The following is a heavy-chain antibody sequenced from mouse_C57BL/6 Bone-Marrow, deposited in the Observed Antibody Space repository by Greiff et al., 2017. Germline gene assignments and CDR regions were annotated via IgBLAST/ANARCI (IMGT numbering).Heavy chain of an antibody. V-gene: IGHV3-6*01. CDR2: ISYDGSN. D-gene: IGHD2-13*01. CDR1: GYSITSGYY. Sequence: DVQLQESGPGLVKPSQSLSLTCSVTGYSITSGYYWNWIRQFPGNKLEWMGYISYDGSNNYNPSLKNRISITRDTSKNQFFLKLNSVTTEDTATYYCARDEGLLDYWGQGTTLTVSS. J-gene: IGHJ2*01. CDR3: ARDEGLLDY.